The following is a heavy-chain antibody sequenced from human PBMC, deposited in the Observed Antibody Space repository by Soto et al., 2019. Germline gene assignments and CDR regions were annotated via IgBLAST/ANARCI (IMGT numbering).Heavy chain of an antibody. Sequence: PSETLSLTCTVSGGSISSGGYYWSWIRQHPGKGLEWIGYIYYSGSTYYNPSLKGRVTISVDTSKNQFSLKLSSVTAADTAVYYCARINSSSLDGWFDPWGQGTLVTVSS. CDR3: ARINSSSLDGWFDP. J-gene: IGHJ5*02. D-gene: IGHD6-13*01. CDR1: GGSISSGGYY. CDR2: IYYSGST. V-gene: IGHV4-31*03.